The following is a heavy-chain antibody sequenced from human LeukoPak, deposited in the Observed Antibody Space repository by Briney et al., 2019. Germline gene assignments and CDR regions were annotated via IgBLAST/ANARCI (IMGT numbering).Heavy chain of an antibody. V-gene: IGHV4-31*03. CDR3: AISQSGLISHLTSDNWFDP. CDR1: GGSISSGGYY. Sequence: SQTLSLTCTVSGGSISSGGYYWSWHRQHPGLGLEWNGYIYYSGSTYYNPSLKSRVTISVDTSKNQSSLKLRSVTTADTAVYYCAISQSGLISHLTSDNWFDPWGQGTLVTVSS. D-gene: IGHD3-16*01. CDR2: IYYSGST. J-gene: IGHJ5*02.